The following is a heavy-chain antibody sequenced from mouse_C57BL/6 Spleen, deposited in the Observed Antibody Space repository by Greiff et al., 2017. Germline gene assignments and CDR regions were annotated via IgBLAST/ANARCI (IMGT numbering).Heavy chain of an antibody. CDR1: GYTFTSYW. Sequence: QVQLQQPGTELVKPGASVKLSCKASGYTFTSYWMHWVKQRPGQGLEWIGNINPSNGGTNYNEKFKSKATLTVDKSSSTAYMQLSSLASEDYAVYYCASSDYDRDWYFEVWGTGATVTVS. CDR2: INPSNGGT. J-gene: IGHJ1*03. D-gene: IGHD2-4*01. V-gene: IGHV1-53*01. CDR3: ASSDYDRDWYFEV.